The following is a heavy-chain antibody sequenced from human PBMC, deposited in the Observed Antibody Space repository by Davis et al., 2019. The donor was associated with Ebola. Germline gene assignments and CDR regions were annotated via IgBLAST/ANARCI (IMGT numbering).Heavy chain of an antibody. CDR3: ARAESYSSSWYPDVYYYYGMDV. J-gene: IGHJ6*02. CDR2: INAGDSDT. CDR1: GYSFKYFW. Sequence: GGSLRLSCKAFGYSFKYFWIGWVRQLPGKGLEWMGSINAGDSDTSYSPSFQGQVIMSADKSISTAYLQWSSLKASDTAIYYCARAESYSSSWYPDVYYYYGMDVWGQGTTVTVSS. V-gene: IGHV5-51*01. D-gene: IGHD6-13*01.